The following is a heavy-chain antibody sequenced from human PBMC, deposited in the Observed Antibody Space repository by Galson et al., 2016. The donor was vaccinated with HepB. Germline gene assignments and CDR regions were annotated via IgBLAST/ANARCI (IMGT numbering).Heavy chain of an antibody. CDR2: ISVYNGQT. Sequence: SVKVSCKAFGYIFTSHDITWVRQAPGQGLEWMGWISVYNGQTKYSPKFQGRVTMTTDTSTTTAYMELRNLRSDDTAVYFCARDTASSIRADWWGQGTLVTVSS. J-gene: IGHJ4*02. CDR3: ARDTASSIRADW. CDR1: GYIFTSHD. D-gene: IGHD6-13*01. V-gene: IGHV1-18*04.